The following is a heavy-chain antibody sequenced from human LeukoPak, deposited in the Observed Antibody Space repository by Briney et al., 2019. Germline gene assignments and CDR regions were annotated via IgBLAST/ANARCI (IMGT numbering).Heavy chain of an antibody. D-gene: IGHD3-22*01. CDR3: AASLNYYDSSGHAQLDY. CDR1: GFTFTSSA. CDR2: TGVGSGNT. Sequence: ASVKVSCKASGFTFTSSAMHWLRQARGQRLEWIGWTGVGSGNTNYAQKFQERVTITRDMSTSTAYMELSSLRSEDTAVYYCAASLNYYDSSGHAQLDYWGQETLVTVSS. V-gene: IGHV1-58*02. J-gene: IGHJ4*02.